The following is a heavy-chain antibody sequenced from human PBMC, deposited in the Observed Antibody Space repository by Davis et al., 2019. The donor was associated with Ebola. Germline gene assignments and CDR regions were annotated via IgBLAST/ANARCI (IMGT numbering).Heavy chain of an antibody. CDR1: GYIFTSYW. CDR3: ARLGRFNYYGSGSYYPFMFDY. V-gene: IGHV5-51*01. J-gene: IGHJ4*02. D-gene: IGHD3-10*01. Sequence: PGGSLRLSCKGSGYIFTSYWIVWVRQMPGKGLEWMGIIYPEDSDTRYSPSFQGQVTISADKSISTAYLQWSSLKASDTAMYYCARLGRFNYYGSGSYYPFMFDYWGQGTLATVSS. CDR2: IYPEDSDT.